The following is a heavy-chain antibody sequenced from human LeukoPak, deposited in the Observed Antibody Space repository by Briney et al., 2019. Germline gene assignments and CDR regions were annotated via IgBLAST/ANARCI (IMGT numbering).Heavy chain of an antibody. J-gene: IGHJ4*02. Sequence: SETLSLTCAVSGGSISSSNWWSWVRQPPGKGLEWIGEIYHSGSTNYNPSLKSRATISVDKSKNQFSLKLSSVTAADTAVYYCARENSGSYSRGFDYWGQGTLVTVSS. CDR3: ARENSGSYSRGFDY. CDR1: GGSISSSNW. D-gene: IGHD1-26*01. V-gene: IGHV4-4*02. CDR2: IYHSGST.